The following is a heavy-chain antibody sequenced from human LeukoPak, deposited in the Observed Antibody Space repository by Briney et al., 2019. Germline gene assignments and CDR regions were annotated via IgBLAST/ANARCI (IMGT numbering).Heavy chain of an antibody. V-gene: IGHV1-8*01. Sequence: ASVKVSCKASGYTFTSYDINWVRQATGQGLEWVGWMNPNSGNTGYAQKFQGRVTMTRNTSISTAYMELSSLRSEDTAVYYCARVRYGSGSPYFDYWGQGTLVTVSS. D-gene: IGHD3-10*01. CDR1: GYTFTSYD. CDR3: ARVRYGSGSPYFDY. CDR2: MNPNSGNT. J-gene: IGHJ4*02.